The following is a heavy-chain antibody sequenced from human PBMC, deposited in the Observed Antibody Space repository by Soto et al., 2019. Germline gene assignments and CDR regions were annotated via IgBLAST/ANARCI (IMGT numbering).Heavy chain of an antibody. J-gene: IGHJ3*02. D-gene: IGHD7-27*01. Sequence: EAQLVDSGGGLVQPGGSLRLSCVGSGFSFRSHSFSWVRQAPGKGLEWIAYIDTSSSFIYYIDSVAGRFDISRDNARNSLYLQMNSLRDDDTALYYCARDGLTGDAREAFDIWGQGTMVTVSS. CDR1: GFSFRSHS. CDR2: IDTSSSFI. CDR3: ARDGLTGDAREAFDI. V-gene: IGHV3-48*02.